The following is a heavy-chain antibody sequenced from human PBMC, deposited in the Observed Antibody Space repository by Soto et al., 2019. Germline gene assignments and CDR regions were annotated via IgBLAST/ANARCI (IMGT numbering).Heavy chain of an antibody. Sequence: GGSLRLSCAASGFTFTSYWMHWVRQAPGEGLVWVSRINGDGSSTSYADSVKGRFTISRDNAKNTLYLQMTSLRAEDTAVYYCARVRCSGVSCYSYYYYMDVWGKGTTVTVSS. CDR3: ARVRCSGVSCYSYYYYMDV. D-gene: IGHD2-15*01. CDR1: GFTFTSYW. V-gene: IGHV3-74*01. CDR2: INGDGSST. J-gene: IGHJ6*03.